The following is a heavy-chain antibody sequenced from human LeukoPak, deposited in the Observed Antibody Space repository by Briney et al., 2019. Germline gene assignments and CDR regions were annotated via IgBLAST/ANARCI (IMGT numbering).Heavy chain of an antibody. D-gene: IGHD2-8*01. V-gene: IGHV3-30*02. Sequence: PGGSLRLSCAASGFTFSSYGMHWVRQAPGKGLEWVAFIRYDGSNKYYADSVKGRFTIFTDISKNSLYLQMNSLRAEDTALYYCVRADNGFDQWGQGALVTVSS. CDR2: IRYDGSNK. J-gene: IGHJ4*02. CDR3: VRADNGFDQ. CDR1: GFTFSSYG.